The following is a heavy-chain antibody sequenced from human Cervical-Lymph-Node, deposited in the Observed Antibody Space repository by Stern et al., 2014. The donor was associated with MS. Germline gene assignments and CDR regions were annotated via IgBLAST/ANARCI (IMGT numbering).Heavy chain of an antibody. J-gene: IGHJ6*02. D-gene: IGHD3-3*01. V-gene: IGHV4-31*03. CDR2: IYYSGST. CDR3: ARGDYDFWSGYPLYYGMDV. CDR1: GGSISSGGYY. Sequence: QVQLQESGPGLVKPSQTLSLTCTVSGGSISSGGYYWSWIRQHPGKGLEXIGYIYYSGSTYYNPSLKSRVTISVDTSKNQFSLKLSSVTAADTAVYYCARGDYDFWSGYPLYYGMDVWGQGTTVTVSS.